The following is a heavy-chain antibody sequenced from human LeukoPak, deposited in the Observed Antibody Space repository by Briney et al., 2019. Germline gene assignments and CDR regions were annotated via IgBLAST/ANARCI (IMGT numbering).Heavy chain of an antibody. CDR3: ARSIVVAAPLMYFGY. Sequence: GASLRLSCAASGFTFSSYAMSWVRQAPGKGLEWVSAISGSGGSTYYADSVKGRFTISRDNSKNTLYLQMNSLRAEDTAVYYCARSIVVAAPLMYFGYWGQGTLVTVSS. D-gene: IGHD6-19*01. CDR1: GFTFSSYA. CDR2: ISGSGGST. J-gene: IGHJ4*02. V-gene: IGHV3-23*01.